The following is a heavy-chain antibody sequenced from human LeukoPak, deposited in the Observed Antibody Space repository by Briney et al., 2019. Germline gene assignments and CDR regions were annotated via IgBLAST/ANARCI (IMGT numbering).Heavy chain of an antibody. CDR2: INTDGSST. J-gene: IGHJ6*03. CDR3: ARVEWEDYYYYMDV. CDR1: GFTFSSYW. D-gene: IGHD1-26*01. V-gene: IGHV3-74*01. Sequence: GGSLRLSCAASGFTFSSYWVHWVRQAPGKGLVWVSRINTDGSSTSYADSVKGRFTISRDNAKNTLYLQMNSLRAEDTAVYYCARVEWEDYYYYMDVWGKGTTVTVSS.